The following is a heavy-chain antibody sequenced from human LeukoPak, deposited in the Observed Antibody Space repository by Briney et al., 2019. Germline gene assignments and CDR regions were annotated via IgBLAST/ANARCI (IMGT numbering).Heavy chain of an antibody. CDR3: ARTYHYDSIGYYFDS. D-gene: IGHD3-22*01. V-gene: IGHV4-31*03. Sequence: PSETLSLTCTVSGGSISSGGYYWSWIRQHPEKGLEWIGYIYYSGSTSYNPSLKSRVVISLDASDNQVSLKLRSVTAADTAVYFCARTYHYDSIGYYFDSWGQGTVVTVSS. CDR2: IYYSGST. J-gene: IGHJ4*02. CDR1: GGSISSGGYY.